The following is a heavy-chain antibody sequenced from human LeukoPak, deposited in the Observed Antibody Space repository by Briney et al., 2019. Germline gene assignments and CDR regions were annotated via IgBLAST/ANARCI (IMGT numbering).Heavy chain of an antibody. V-gene: IGHV3-23*01. CDR2: IRGSGGGT. CDR3: ARGLTTGTTRDWFDP. CDR1: GFIFSNYA. J-gene: IGHJ5*02. Sequence: GGSLRLSCAASGFIFSNYALMWLRQSPGKGLEWVSAIRGSGGGTFYADSVKGRFTISRDNSKNTLYLQMNSLRAEDTAVYYCARGLTTGTTRDWFDPWGQGTLVTVSS. D-gene: IGHD1-1*01.